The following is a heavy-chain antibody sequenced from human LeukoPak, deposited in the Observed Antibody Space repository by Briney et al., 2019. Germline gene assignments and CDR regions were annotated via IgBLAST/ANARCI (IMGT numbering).Heavy chain of an antibody. V-gene: IGHV6-1*01. J-gene: IGHJ4*02. D-gene: IGHD3-3*01. Sequence: SQTLSLTRAISGDSVSSNSAAWNWIRQSPSRGLEWLGRTYYRSKWYNDYAVSVKSRITINPDTPKNQFSLQLNSVTPEDTAVYYCAKESYDFWSGAFDYWGQGTLVTVSS. CDR2: TYYRSKWYN. CDR3: AKESYDFWSGAFDY. CDR1: GDSVSSNSAA.